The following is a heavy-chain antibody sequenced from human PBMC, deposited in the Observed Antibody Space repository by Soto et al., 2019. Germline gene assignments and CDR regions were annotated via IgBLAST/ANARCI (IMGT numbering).Heavy chain of an antibody. J-gene: IGHJ6*02. V-gene: IGHV3-30-3*01. CDR1: GFTFSSYA. CDR3: ASLRFLEWLGPYGYYYGMDV. CDR2: ISYDGSNK. Sequence: GGSLRLSCAASGFTFSSYAMHWVRQAPGKGLEWVAVISYDGSNKYYADSVKGRFTISRDNSKNTLYLQMNSLRAEDTAVYYCASLRFLEWLGPYGYYYGMDVWAKGPRSPSP. D-gene: IGHD3-3*01.